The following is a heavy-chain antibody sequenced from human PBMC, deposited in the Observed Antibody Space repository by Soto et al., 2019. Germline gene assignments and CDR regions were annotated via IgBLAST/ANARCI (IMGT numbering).Heavy chain of an antibody. J-gene: IGHJ5*02. CDR1: GFTFSSYG. Sequence: GGSLRLSCAASGFTFSSYGMHWVRQAPGKGLEWVAVISYDGSNKYYADSVKGRFTISRDNSKNTLYLQMNSLRAEDTAVYYCAKDRYYAFDPWGQGTLVTVSS. V-gene: IGHV3-30*18. CDR3: AKDRYYAFDP. D-gene: IGHD3-10*01. CDR2: ISYDGSNK.